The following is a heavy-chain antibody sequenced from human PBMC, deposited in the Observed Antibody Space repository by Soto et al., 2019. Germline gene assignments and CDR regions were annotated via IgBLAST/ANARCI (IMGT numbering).Heavy chain of an antibody. Sequence: QVLLVQSGAEVKKPGASLKVSCKASGYTFIAYYIHWVRQVPGQGLEWMGRINPNSGETNYQQKFQGWVTLTRDTSINTAYMELSRLRPDDTAVYYCARNPSGSHYYYGLDVWGQGTTVTVSS. D-gene: IGHD6-19*01. J-gene: IGHJ6*02. V-gene: IGHV1-2*04. CDR1: GYTFIAYY. CDR2: INPNSGET. CDR3: ARNPSGSHYYYGLDV.